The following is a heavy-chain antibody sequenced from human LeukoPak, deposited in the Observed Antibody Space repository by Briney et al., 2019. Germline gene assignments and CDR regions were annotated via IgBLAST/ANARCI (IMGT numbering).Heavy chain of an antibody. V-gene: IGHV3-53*05. CDR1: GFTVSSNY. CDR3: ARETTQYYYYYGMDV. CDR2: IYSGGST. D-gene: IGHD1/OR15-1a*01. Sequence: PGGSLRLSCAASGFTVSSNYMSWVRQAPGKGLEWVSVIYSGGSTYYADSVKGRFTISRDNSKNTLYLQMNSLRAEDTAVYYCARETTQYYYYYGMDVWGQGTTVTVSS. J-gene: IGHJ6*02.